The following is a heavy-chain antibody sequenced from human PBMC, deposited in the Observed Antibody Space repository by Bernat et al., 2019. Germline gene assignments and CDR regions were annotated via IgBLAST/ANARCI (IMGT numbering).Heavy chain of an antibody. V-gene: IGHV3-33*01. CDR2: IWYDGSNK. J-gene: IGHJ4*02. CDR3: ERDRAVTNLDY. Sequence: QVQLVESGGGVVQPGRSLRLSCAASGFTFSTYGMHWVRQAPGKGLEWVAVIWYDGSNKYYAASVKGRFTISKDNSKNTLSLEMNSLGAEETAVYYCERDRAVTNLDYWGQGTLVTVSS. CDR1: GFTFSTYG. D-gene: IGHD4-11*01.